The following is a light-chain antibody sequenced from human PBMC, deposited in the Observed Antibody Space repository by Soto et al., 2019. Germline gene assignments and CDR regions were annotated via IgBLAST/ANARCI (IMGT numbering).Light chain of an antibody. J-gene: IGKJ2*01. CDR3: QQRSNWPPVYT. CDR1: QSVSSY. V-gene: IGKV3-11*01. CDR2: DAS. Sequence: EIVLTQSPATLSLSPGERATLSCRASQSVSSYLAWYQQKPGQAPRLLIYDASNRATGIPARCSGSGSGTDFTLPISSLEPEDFAVYYCQQRSNWPPVYTFGQGTKLEIK.